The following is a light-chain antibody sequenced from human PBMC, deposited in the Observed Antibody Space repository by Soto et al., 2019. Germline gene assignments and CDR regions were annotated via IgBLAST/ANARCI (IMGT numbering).Light chain of an antibody. CDR3: QQYHTWTIT. CDR2: GAS. CDR1: QSVTIGY. Sequence: TQSPGTLSLSPGERATLSCRASQSVTIGYLAWFQQKPGQAPRLLISGASTGATGIPARFSGSGSGTEFTLTISSLQSEDCAIYYCQQYHTWTITFGGRTKVAIK. J-gene: IGKJ4*01. V-gene: IGKV3-15*01.